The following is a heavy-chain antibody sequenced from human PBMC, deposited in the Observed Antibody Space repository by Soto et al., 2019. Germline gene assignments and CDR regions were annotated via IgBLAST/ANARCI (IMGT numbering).Heavy chain of an antibody. D-gene: IGHD3-22*01. Sequence: PGGSLXLSCAASGFXLSDHYMSWIXQAPGKGLEWVSYISGGGNIIDYADSVKGRFTISRDNAKNSLYLQMNSLRAEDTAVYFCARDGYYSDGSGYFLRHAFDIWGQGTMVTVSS. V-gene: IGHV3-11*01. CDR3: ARDGYYSDGSGYFLRHAFDI. CDR1: GFXLSDHY. CDR2: ISGGGNII. J-gene: IGHJ3*02.